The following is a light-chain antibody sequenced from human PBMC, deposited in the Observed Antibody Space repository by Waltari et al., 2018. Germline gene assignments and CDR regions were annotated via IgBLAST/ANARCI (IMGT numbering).Light chain of an antibody. CDR3: QQYDNLPLT. J-gene: IGKJ4*01. CDR2: DAS. V-gene: IGKV1-33*01. Sequence: DIQMTQSPSSLSASVGDRVTITCQARQDISNYLNWYQQKPGKAPKLLIYDASNLETGVPSSFSGSGSETDFTFTISSLQPEDIATYYCQQYDNLPLTFGGGTKVEIK. CDR1: QDISNY.